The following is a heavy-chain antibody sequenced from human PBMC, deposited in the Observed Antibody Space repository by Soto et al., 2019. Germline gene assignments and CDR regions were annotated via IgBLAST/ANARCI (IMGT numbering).Heavy chain of an antibody. V-gene: IGHV4-4*02. CDR3: VRNGDYCFDY. CDR1: GYSISRGYW. J-gene: IGHJ4*02. CDR2: IHHSESP. D-gene: IGHD2-21*01. Sequence: SGTLSLTCAVYGYSISRGYWWGWVRQPPGKGLEWIAEIHHSESPHYNPSLRSRVTMSVDKSKNQFSLRLSSVTAADTAVYYCVRNGDYCFDYWGQGTVVTVSS.